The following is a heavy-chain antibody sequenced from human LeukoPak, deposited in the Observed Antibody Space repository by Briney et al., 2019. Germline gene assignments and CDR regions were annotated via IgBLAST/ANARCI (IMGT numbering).Heavy chain of an antibody. J-gene: IGHJ6*03. CDR3: ARGTSYCSSTSCYRGGYYYYMDV. V-gene: IGHV4-34*01. CDR1: GGSFSGYY. CDR2: INHSGST. Sequence: SETLSLTCAVYGGSFSGYYWSWIRQPPGKGLEWIGEINHSGSTNYNPSLKSRVTISVDTSENQFSLKLSSVTAADTAVYYCARGTSYCSSTSCYRGGYYYYMDVWGKGTTVTVSS. D-gene: IGHD2-2*02.